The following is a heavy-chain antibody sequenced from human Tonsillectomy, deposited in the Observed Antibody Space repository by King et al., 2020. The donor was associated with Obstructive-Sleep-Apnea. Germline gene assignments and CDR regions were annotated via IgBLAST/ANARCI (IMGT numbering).Heavy chain of an antibody. CDR1: GFTFSSCA. Sequence: VQLVESGGGLVQPGGSLRISCAASGFTFSSCAMSWVRQAPGKGLEWVAAVSGSGPTTHYADSVKGRFAISRDNSKNTLYLQMNSLRVEDTALYYCAKEGSSWSLDYWGQGTLVTVSS. J-gene: IGHJ4*02. V-gene: IGHV3-23*04. CDR2: VSGSGPTT. CDR3: AKEGSSWSLDY. D-gene: IGHD6-13*01.